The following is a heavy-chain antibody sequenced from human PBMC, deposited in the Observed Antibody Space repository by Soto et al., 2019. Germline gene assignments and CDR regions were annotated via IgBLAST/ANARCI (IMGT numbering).Heavy chain of an antibody. J-gene: IGHJ6*02. D-gene: IGHD6-6*01. Sequence: QVQLVESGGCVVQPGRSLRLSCAASGFTFSSYGMHWVRQAPGKGLEWVAVIWYDGSNKYYADSVKGRFTISRDNSKNTLYLQMNSLRAEDPAVYYCARGMLSIAARAPYYYGMAVWGQGTTVTVSS. V-gene: IGHV3-33*01. CDR3: ARGMLSIAARAPYYYGMAV. CDR1: GFTFSSYG. CDR2: IWYDGSNK.